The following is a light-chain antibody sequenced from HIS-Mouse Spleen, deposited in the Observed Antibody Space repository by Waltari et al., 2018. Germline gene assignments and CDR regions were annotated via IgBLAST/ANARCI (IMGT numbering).Light chain of an antibody. Sequence: EIVLTHSPATLSLSPGERATLPCRASQSVSSYLAWYQQKPGQAPMLLIYDASNRATGIPARFSGSGSGTDFTLTISSLEPEDFAVYYCQQRSNWPITFGQGTRLEIK. V-gene: IGKV3-11*01. CDR3: QQRSNWPIT. CDR2: DAS. J-gene: IGKJ5*01. CDR1: QSVSSY.